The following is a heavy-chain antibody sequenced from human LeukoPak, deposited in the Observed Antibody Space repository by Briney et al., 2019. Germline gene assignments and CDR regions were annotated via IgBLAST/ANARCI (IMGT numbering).Heavy chain of an antibody. V-gene: IGHV4-30-4*08. CDR3: ARDDFFGHYFDY. CDR1: GGSISSGDYY. D-gene: IGHD3-3*01. CDR2: IYYSGST. J-gene: IGHJ4*02. Sequence: SQTLSLTCTVSGGSISSGDYYWSWIRQPPGKGLEWIGYIYYSGSTYYNPSLKSRVTISVDTSKNQFSLKLSSVTAADTAVYYCARDDFFGHYFDYWGQGTLVTVSS.